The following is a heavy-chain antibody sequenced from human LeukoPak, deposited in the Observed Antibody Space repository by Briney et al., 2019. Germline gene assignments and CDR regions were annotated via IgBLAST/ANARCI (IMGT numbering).Heavy chain of an antibody. CDR1: GFTFSSYA. V-gene: IGHV3-23*01. CDR2: ISGSGDST. D-gene: IGHD6-19*01. CDR3: AKEGIAVAGPFYY. Sequence: PGGSLRLSCAASGFTFSSYAMSGFRRAPGRGLEWFSTISGSGDSTYYADSVKGRFTISRDNSKNTLYLQMNTLRAEDTAVYYCAKEGIAVAGPFYYWGQGTLVTVSS. J-gene: IGHJ4*02.